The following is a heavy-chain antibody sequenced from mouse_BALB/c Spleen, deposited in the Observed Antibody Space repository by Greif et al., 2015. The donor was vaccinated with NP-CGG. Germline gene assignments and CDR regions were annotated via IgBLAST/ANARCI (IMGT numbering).Heavy chain of an antibody. J-gene: IGHJ4*01. CDR3: MISSVYFYALGY. CDR1: GFSLTGYG. D-gene: IGHD2-4*01. Sequence: QVQLKQSGPGLVAPSQSLSITCTVSGFSLTGYGVNWVRQPPGKGLEWLGMIWGDGSTDYNSALKSRLSISKDNSKSXFFLKMISLQTVVTARYYSMISSVYFYALGYWGPGTSVSASS. V-gene: IGHV2-6-7*01. CDR2: IWGDGST.